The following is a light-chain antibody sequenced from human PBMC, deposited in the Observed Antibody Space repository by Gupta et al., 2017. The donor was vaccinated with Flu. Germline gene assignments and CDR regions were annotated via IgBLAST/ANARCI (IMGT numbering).Light chain of an antibody. CDR3: QKYNSAPWT. CDR1: QGISNY. Sequence: GDIVTISCRARQGISNYLAWYQQPPGKVPKLLFYAASTLQSGVPSRFSGSGSGTDFTLTISSLQPEDVATYCCQKYNSAPWTFGQGTKVEIK. J-gene: IGKJ1*01. V-gene: IGKV1-27*01. CDR2: AAS.